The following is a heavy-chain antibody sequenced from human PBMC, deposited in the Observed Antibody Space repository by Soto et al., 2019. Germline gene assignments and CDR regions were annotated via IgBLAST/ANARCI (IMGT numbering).Heavy chain of an antibody. CDR1: GVTFDDYT. D-gene: IGHD3-22*01. V-gene: IGHV3-43*01. CDR2: ISWDGGST. CDR3: AKPQRPHDSSGYFDY. Sequence: GGSLRLSCAASGVTFDDYTMHWVRQATGKGLEWVSLISWDGGSTYYADSVKGRFTISRDNSKNSLYLQMNSLRTEDTALYYCAKPQRPHDSSGYFDYWGQGTLVTVSS. J-gene: IGHJ4*02.